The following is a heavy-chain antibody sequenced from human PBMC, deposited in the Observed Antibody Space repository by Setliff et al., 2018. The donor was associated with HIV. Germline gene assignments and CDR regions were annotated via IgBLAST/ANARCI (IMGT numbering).Heavy chain of an antibody. Sequence: ETLSLTCTVSGVSMGSSSYCWGWIRQPPGKGLEYIGSLSYDGSTYYHPSLKSRVSISVDTSKNQFSLRLSFVTAADTAVYYCARRIPSGIAVAFGDFDIWGQGTMVTVSS. CDR1: GVSMGSSSYC. CDR3: ARRIPSGIAVAFGDFDI. J-gene: IGHJ3*02. V-gene: IGHV4-39*01. CDR2: LSYDGST. D-gene: IGHD6-19*01.